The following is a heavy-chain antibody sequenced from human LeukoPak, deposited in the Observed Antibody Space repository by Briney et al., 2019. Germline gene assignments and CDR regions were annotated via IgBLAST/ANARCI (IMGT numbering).Heavy chain of an antibody. CDR2: ISSNGGST. V-gene: IGHV3-64*01. D-gene: IGHD3-22*01. J-gene: IGHJ4*02. CDR1: GFTFSSYA. Sequence: GGSLRLSCAASGFTFSSYAMHWVRQAPGKGLEYVSAISSNGGSTYYANSVKGRFTISRDNSKNTLYLQMGSLRAEDMAVYYCARVTGYMIEDYFDYWGQGTLVAVSS. CDR3: ARVTGYMIEDYFDY.